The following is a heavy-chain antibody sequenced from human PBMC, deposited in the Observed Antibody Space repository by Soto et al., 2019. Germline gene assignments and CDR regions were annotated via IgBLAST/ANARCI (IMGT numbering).Heavy chain of an antibody. CDR2: INSGGHIV. D-gene: IGHD6-13*01. Sequence: EVQLVESGGGLVQPGGSLRLLCAASGFTFSSYSMAWVRQAPGKGLEWLSYINSGGHIVAYGESAKGRFTVSRDNGKNLLSLQLSNLRAEDTAVYSCARGCSGSCWFEHWGQGTLVTVSS. J-gene: IGHJ5*02. CDR1: GFTFSSYS. CDR3: ARGCSGSCWFEH. V-gene: IGHV3-48*01.